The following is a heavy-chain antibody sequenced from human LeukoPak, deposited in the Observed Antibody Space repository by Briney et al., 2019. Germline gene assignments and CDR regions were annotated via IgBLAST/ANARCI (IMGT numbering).Heavy chain of an antibody. V-gene: IGHV3-30*19. CDR2: ISDDGNNK. CDR3: YSGDI. Sequence: GGSLRLSGAASGFTFSSYGMHWVRKAPGKGLEWVAVISDDGNNKYYADSVKGRFTISRDNSKTTLYLQMNSLRAADTALYYCYSGDIWGQGTKVTVSS. CDR1: GFTFSSYG. D-gene: IGHD2-15*01. J-gene: IGHJ3*02.